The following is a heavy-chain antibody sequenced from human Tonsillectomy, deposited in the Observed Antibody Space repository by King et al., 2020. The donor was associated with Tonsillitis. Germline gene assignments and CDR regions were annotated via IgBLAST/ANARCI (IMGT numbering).Heavy chain of an antibody. CDR1: GFTFSSYS. Sequence: VQLVESGGGLVQPGGSLRLSCAASGFTFSSYSMNWVRQAPGKGLEWVSYISSSSSTIYYADSVKGRFTISRDNAKNSLYLQMNSLRAEDTAVYYCARDSGGSKYCSGGSCYVYWGQGTLVTVSS. V-gene: IGHV3-48*01. CDR3: ARDSGGSKYCSGGSCYVY. D-gene: IGHD2-15*01. J-gene: IGHJ4*02. CDR2: ISSSSSTI.